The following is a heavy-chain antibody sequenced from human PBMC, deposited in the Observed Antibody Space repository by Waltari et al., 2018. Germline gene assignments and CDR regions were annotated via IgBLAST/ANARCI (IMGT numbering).Heavy chain of an antibody. Sequence: QVQLQESGPGLVEPSQTLSLPCPVSGGSINSGGYYWSWFRQHPERGLEWIGYIYYSGSTYYSPSFNSRASISFDTSKNQFFLRLTSVTTADTAVYYCARRAPMAGYFDYWGQGTVVTVSS. CDR3: ARRAPMAGYFDY. CDR1: GGSINSGGYY. J-gene: IGHJ4*02. D-gene: IGHD3-10*01. CDR2: IYYSGST. V-gene: IGHV4-31*03.